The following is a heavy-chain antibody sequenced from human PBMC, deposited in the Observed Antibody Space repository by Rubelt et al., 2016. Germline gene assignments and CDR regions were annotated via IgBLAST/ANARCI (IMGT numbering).Heavy chain of an antibody. J-gene: IGHJ3*02. CDR2: VSYDGSNK. Sequence: SSYAMHWVRQAPGKGLDWVAVVSYDGSNKFYADSVKGRFTISRDTSKNTLYLQMNSLRAEDTAVYYCATRGVITLPNDAFDIWGQGTMVTVSS. CDR3: ATRGVITLPNDAFDI. CDR1: SSYA. V-gene: IGHV3-30*04. D-gene: IGHD3-10*01.